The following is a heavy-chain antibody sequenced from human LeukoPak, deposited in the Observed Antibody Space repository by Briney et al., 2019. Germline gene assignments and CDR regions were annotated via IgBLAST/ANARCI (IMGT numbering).Heavy chain of an antibody. D-gene: IGHD3-22*01. V-gene: IGHV3-11*01. CDR2: ISSSATNI. CDR3: ARVDFYYDSSGYVGEYFQH. CDR1: GFTFRDYY. Sequence: GGSLRLSCAASGFTFRDYYMSWIRQAPGKGLEWFSCISSSATNIQYADSVKGRFTISRDNAKNSLYLQMNGLRAEDTAFYYCARVDFYYDSSGYVGEYFQHWGQGTLVTVSS. J-gene: IGHJ1*01.